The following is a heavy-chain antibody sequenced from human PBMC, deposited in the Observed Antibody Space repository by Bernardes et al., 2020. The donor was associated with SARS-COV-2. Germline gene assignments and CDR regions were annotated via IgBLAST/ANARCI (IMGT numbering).Heavy chain of an antibody. Sequence: GGSLRLSCSTFGFTFKDNTMHWGRQAPGKGLEWVATITWNSIIIGYADFVKGRLTASRDNAEKSLFLQMNSLRVEDTGLYYCAKDRVGGDCGGGLDLWGKGTRVSVS. J-gene: IGHJ4*02. CDR2: ITWNSIII. D-gene: IGHD2-21*02. CDR1: GFTFKDNT. V-gene: IGHV3-9*01. CDR3: AKDRVGGDCGGGLDL.